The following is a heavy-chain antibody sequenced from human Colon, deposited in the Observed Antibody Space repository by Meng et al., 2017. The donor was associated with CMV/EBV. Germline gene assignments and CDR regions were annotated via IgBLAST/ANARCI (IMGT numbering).Heavy chain of an antibody. J-gene: IGHJ4*02. CDR3: ARVVGGYDYIDH. Sequence: SETLSLTCSVSGGSLNSYTWTWIRQSPGKRLEWIGVMFPDGSTNKNPSLESRVTILQDRSKNHFSLNLRSVTAADTAVYYCARVVGGYDYIDHWGQGTLVTVSS. CDR1: GGSLNSYT. D-gene: IGHD5-12*01. CDR2: MFPDGST. V-gene: IGHV4-4*08.